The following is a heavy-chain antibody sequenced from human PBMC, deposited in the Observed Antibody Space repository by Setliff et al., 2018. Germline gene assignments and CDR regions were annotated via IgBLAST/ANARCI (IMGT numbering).Heavy chain of an antibody. CDR1: GGSISSGGYY. V-gene: IGHV4-39*07. CDR3: ARLGGSSGSGGFYYYYYYMDV. D-gene: IGHD3-16*01. J-gene: IGHJ6*03. CDR2: INHSGST. Sequence: SETLSLTCTVSGGSISSGGYYWSWIRQPPGKGLEWIGEINHSGSTNYNPSLKSRVTISVDTSKNQFSLTLSSVTAADTAVYYCARLGGSSGSGGFYYYYYYMDVWGKGTTVTVSS.